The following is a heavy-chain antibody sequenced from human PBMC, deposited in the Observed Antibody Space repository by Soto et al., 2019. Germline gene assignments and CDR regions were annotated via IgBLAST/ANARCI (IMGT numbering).Heavy chain of an antibody. V-gene: IGHV1-18*01. CDR1: GYTFTSYG. Sequence: GASVKVSCKASGYTFTSYGISWVRQAPGQGLEWMGWISAYNGNTNYAQKLQGRVTMTTDTSTSTAYMELRSLRSDDTAVYYCARITNENYDFWSGYSWYYYYGMDVWGQGTTVTVS. CDR3: ARITNENYDFWSGYSWYYYYGMDV. J-gene: IGHJ6*02. D-gene: IGHD3-3*01. CDR2: ISAYNGNT.